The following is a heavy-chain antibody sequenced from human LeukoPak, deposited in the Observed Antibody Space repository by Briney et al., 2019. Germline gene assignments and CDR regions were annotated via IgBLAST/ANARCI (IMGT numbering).Heavy chain of an antibody. CDR1: GFTVSSNY. J-gene: IGHJ6*02. V-gene: IGHV3-53*01. Sequence: GGSLRLSCAAAGFTVSSNYMSWVRQAPGKGLGWVSVIYSGGSTYYADSVKGRFTISRDNSKNTLYLQMNSLRAEDTAVYYCARGYYGSGFSADVWGQGTTVTVSS. CDR3: ARGYYGSGFSADV. D-gene: IGHD3-10*01. CDR2: IYSGGST.